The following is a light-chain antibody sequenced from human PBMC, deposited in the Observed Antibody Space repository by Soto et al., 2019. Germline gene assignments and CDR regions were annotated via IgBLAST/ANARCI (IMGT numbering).Light chain of an antibody. Sequence: QSALTQPASVSGSPGQSITISCTGTSSDVGGYSYVSWYQHHPGKAPKLMIYEVSNRPSGVSNRFSGSKSGNTASLTISGLQAEDEADYYCSSYTSSSTLVFGGGTQLTVL. CDR2: EVS. J-gene: IGLJ2*01. V-gene: IGLV2-14*01. CDR1: SSDVGGYSY. CDR3: SSYTSSSTLV.